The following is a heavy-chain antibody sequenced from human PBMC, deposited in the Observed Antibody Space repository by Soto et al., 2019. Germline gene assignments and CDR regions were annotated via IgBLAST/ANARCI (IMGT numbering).Heavy chain of an antibody. CDR1: GGTISSRNYH. V-gene: IGHV4-39*01. D-gene: IGHD3-3*01. CDR2: IYYNGFT. Sequence: QLQLQESGPGLVKPLETLSLICTVSGGTISSRNYHWGWIRQPPGKGLEWIGSIYYNGFTYYNTSIKSRVTISVDTSKNQFSLRLNSVTAADPAVYYCARQADFWSGGGGFDPWGQGTLVTVSS. J-gene: IGHJ5*02. CDR3: ARQADFWSGGGGFDP.